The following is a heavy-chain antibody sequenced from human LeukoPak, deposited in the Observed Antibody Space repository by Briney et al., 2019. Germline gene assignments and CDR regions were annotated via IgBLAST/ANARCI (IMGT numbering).Heavy chain of an antibody. Sequence: GGSLRLSCAASGFTFSNYIMSWVRLAPGEGLEWVSSVSGDGRSTYYTQSVEGRFTVSRDNSKNTLYLQLNSLRAEDTALYYCAKDMGYDSSGWTDYWGQGTLVTVSS. V-gene: IGHV3-23*01. CDR1: GFTFSNYI. CDR2: VSGDGRST. J-gene: IGHJ4*02. CDR3: AKDMGYDSSGWTDY. D-gene: IGHD3-22*01.